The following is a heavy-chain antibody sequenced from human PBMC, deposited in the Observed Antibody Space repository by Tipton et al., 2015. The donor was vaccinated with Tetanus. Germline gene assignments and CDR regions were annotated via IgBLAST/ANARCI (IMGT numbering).Heavy chain of an antibody. CDR3: AREADCSGGSCFSGDLDN. CDR1: GFTFDAYS. J-gene: IGHJ4*02. CDR2: VNWSGGNI. V-gene: IGHV3-9*01. D-gene: IGHD2-15*01. Sequence: SLRLSCVASGFTFDAYSMHWVRQAPGKGLEWVSGVNWSGGNIGYADSVKGRFTISRDNAKNTLYLQMNSLRAEDTAVYYCAREADCSGGSCFSGDLDNWGQGTQVTVSS.